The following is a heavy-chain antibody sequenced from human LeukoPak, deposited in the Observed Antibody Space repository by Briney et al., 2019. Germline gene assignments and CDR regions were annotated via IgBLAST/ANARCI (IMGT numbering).Heavy chain of an antibody. D-gene: IGHD3-3*01. V-gene: IGHV1-69*05. J-gene: IGHJ6*03. CDR2: IIPIFGTA. CDR1: GGTFSSYA. Sequence: SVKVSCKASGGTFSSYAISWVRQAPGQGLEWMGGIIPIFGTANYAQKLQDRATLSMEEFTSTAYMELSSLRSEDTAVYYCARGPTDYDFWSGYSKKYYYYMDVWGTGTTVTVSS. CDR3: ARGPTDYDFWSGYSKKYYYYMDV.